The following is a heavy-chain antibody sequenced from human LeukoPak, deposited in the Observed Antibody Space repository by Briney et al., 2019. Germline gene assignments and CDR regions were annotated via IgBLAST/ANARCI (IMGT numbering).Heavy chain of an antibody. Sequence: PGGPLRLSCAASGFTFSSYAMSWVRQAPGKGLEWVSNISGSGGGGSTYYADSVKGRFTISRDNSKNTLYLQMNSLRAEDTAVYYCAKSGLNRFDYWGQGTLVTVSS. CDR3: AKSGLNRFDY. V-gene: IGHV3-23*01. D-gene: IGHD2-15*01. CDR2: ISGSGGGGST. CDR1: GFTFSSYA. J-gene: IGHJ4*02.